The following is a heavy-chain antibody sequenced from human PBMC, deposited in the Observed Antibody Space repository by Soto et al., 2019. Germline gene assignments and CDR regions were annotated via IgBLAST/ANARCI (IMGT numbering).Heavy chain of an antibody. CDR2: IYYSGST. Sequence: SETLSLTCTVSGGSISSYYWSWIRQPPGKGLEWIGYIYYSGSTNYNPSLKSRVTISVDTSKNQFSLKLSSVTAADTAVYYCASQTNYDILTGYMAHDAFDIWGQGTMVTVSS. D-gene: IGHD3-9*01. J-gene: IGHJ3*02. CDR1: GGSISSYY. CDR3: ASQTNYDILTGYMAHDAFDI. V-gene: IGHV4-59*01.